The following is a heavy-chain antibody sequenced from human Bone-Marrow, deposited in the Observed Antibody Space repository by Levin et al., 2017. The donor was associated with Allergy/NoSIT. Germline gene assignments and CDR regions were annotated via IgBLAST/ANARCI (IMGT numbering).Heavy chain of an antibody. Sequence: SETLSLTCTVSGFSIGTNTYYWAWIRQAPGKGLEWIGTIYYTGITQYNPSLKTPVSISVDTSKSQFSLRPSSVTAADTAVYYCARRFNSGYDYWYFDFWGRGTLVTVSS. CDR3: ARRFNSGYDYWYFDF. D-gene: IGHD5-12*01. CDR1: GFSIGTNTYY. V-gene: IGHV4-39*01. CDR2: IYYTGIT. J-gene: IGHJ2*01.